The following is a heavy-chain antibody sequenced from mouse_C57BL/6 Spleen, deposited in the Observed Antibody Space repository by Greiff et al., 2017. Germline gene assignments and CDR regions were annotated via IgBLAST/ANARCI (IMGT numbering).Heavy chain of an antibody. V-gene: IGHV1-55*01. Sequence: QVQLQQPGAELVKPGASVKMSCKASGYTFTSYWITWVKQRPGQGLEWIGDIYPGSGSSNYNEKFKSKATLTVDTSSSTAYMQLSSLTSDGSAVYYCARRSNYGFDYWGQGTTLTVSS. D-gene: IGHD2-5*01. CDR3: ARRSNYGFDY. J-gene: IGHJ2*01. CDR2: IYPGSGSS. CDR1: GYTFTSYW.